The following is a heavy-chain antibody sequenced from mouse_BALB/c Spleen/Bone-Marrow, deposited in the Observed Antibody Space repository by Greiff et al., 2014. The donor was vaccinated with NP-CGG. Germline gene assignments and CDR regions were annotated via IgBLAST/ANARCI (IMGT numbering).Heavy chain of an antibody. J-gene: IGHJ3*01. D-gene: IGHD1-1*01. CDR3: AREIITSFAY. CDR2: INPGSGGT. V-gene: IGHV1-54*01. Sequence: VHLVESGAELVRPGTSVKVSCKASGYAFTNYLIEWVKQRPGQGLEWIGVINPGSGGTNYNEKFKGKATLTADKSSSTAYMQPSSLTSDDSAVYFCAREIITSFAYWGQGTLVTVSA. CDR1: GYAFTNYL.